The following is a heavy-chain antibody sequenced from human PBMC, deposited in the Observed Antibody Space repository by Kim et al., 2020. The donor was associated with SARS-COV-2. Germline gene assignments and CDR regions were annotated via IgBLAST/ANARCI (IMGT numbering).Heavy chain of an antibody. V-gene: IGHV3-66*01. CDR3: ARGIYVSGSPSWRFNC. CDR2: LYASGST. CDR1: GFDISRNY. D-gene: IGHD3-10*01. J-gene: IGHJ1*01. Sequence: GGSLILSCAASGFDISRNYMSWVRQAPGEGLEWVSLLYASGSTFYADSVKDRFTISRDNSKNTLNLQIDSLRAEDTAVYFCARGIYVSGSPSWRFNCWG.